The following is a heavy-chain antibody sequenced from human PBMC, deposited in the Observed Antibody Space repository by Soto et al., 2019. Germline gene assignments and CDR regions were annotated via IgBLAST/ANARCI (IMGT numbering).Heavy chain of an antibody. V-gene: IGHV1-2*02. J-gene: IGHJ3*01. CDR2: VDPTSTAT. CDR1: GYTFTAYY. Sequence: ASVKVSCKPFGYTFTAYYIHWVPQAPVQGLECGGWVDPTSTATNYAQRFQGRVVMARDMCVHTVYMGLSGLTSDDTAIYYCATDDYGAYAFWGQ. CDR3: ATDDYGAYAF. D-gene: IGHD4-17*01.